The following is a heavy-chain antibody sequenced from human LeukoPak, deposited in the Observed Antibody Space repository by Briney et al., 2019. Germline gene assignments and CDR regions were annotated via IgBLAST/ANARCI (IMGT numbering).Heavy chain of an antibody. CDR3: ASGHGLDFDY. J-gene: IGHJ4*02. D-gene: IGHD6-6*01. V-gene: IGHV1-69*02. CDR2: IIPILGIA. CDR1: GGTFSSYT. Sequence: ASVKVSCKASGGTFSSYTISWVRQAPGQGREWMGRIIPILGIANYAQRFQGRVTITADKSTSTAYMELSSLRSEDTAVYYCASGHGLDFDYWGQGTLVTVSS.